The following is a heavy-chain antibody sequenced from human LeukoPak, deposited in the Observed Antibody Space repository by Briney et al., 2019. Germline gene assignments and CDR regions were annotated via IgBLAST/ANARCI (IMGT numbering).Heavy chain of an antibody. Sequence: GASVKVSCKASGYTFTGYYMHWVRQAPGQGLERMGWINPNSGGTNYAQKFQGRVTMTRDTSISTAYMELSRLRSDDTAVYYCARDCGDWDAFDIWGQGTMATVSS. V-gene: IGHV1-2*02. CDR3: ARDCGDWDAFDI. D-gene: IGHD2-21*02. CDR1: GYTFTGYY. J-gene: IGHJ3*02. CDR2: INPNSGGT.